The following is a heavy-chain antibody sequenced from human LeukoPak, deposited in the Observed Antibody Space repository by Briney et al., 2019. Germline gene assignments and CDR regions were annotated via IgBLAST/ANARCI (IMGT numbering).Heavy chain of an antibody. CDR1: GGSISSGDYY. CDR3: ASDIVVVPAADLPDAFDI. CDR2: IYYSGST. V-gene: IGHV4-30-4*08. J-gene: IGHJ3*02. Sequence: SETLSLTCTVSGGSISSGDYYWSWIRQPPGKGLEWIGYIYYSGSTYYNPSLKSRVTISVDTSKNQFSLKLRSVTAADTAVYYCASDIVVVPAADLPDAFDIWGQGTMVTVSS. D-gene: IGHD2-2*01.